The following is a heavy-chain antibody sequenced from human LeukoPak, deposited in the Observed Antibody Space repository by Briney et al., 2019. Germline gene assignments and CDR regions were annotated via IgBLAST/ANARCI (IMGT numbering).Heavy chain of an antibody. Sequence: VASVKVSCKASGGTFSSYAINWVRQAPGLGLEWMGGIIPIFGTANYAQKFPGRVTITTDESASTAYMELSSLRSEDTAVYYCAREISDSSGYYGQWGQGTLVTVSS. J-gene: IGHJ4*02. D-gene: IGHD3-22*01. CDR2: IIPIFGTA. CDR1: GGTFSSYA. V-gene: IGHV1-69*05. CDR3: AREISDSSGYYGQ.